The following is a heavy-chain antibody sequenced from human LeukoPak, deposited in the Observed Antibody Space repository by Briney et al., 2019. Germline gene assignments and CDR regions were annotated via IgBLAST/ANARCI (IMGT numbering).Heavy chain of an antibody. Sequence: GGSLRLSCAASGFAVSSNYMTWVRQAPGKGLEWVSYISSSGSTIYYADSVKGRFTISRDNAKNSLYLQMNSLRAEDTAVYYCARDHSGYCSSTSCRSGFDYWGQGTLVTVSS. CDR1: GFAVSSNY. J-gene: IGHJ4*02. V-gene: IGHV3-48*03. CDR3: ARDHSGYCSSTSCRSGFDY. CDR2: ISSSGSTI. D-gene: IGHD2-2*01.